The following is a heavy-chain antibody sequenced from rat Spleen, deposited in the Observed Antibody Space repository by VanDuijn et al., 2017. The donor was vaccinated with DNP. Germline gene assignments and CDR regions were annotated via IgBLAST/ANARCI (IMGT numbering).Heavy chain of an antibody. J-gene: IGHJ2*01. CDR1: GYSITSSYR. V-gene: IGHV3-3*01. Sequence: EVQLQESGPGLVKPSQSLSLTCSVTGYSITSSYRWNWIRKFPGNKLEWMGYINSAGSTNYNPSLKSRISITRDTSKNQFFLQVNSVTTEDTATYYCARSPTMMVITLGYYFDYWGQGVMVTVSS. CDR2: INSAGST. CDR3: ARSPTMMVITLGYYFDY. D-gene: IGHD1-12*03.